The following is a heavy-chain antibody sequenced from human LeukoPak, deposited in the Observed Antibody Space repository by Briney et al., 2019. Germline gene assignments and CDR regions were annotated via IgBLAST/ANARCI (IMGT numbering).Heavy chain of an antibody. V-gene: IGHV3-30*18. CDR1: GFTFSNYA. CDR2: ISYDGSKK. CDR3: AKADSGWYPNLTGPFDN. D-gene: IGHD6-19*01. Sequence: PGRSLRLSCTASGFTFSNYAMHWVRQAPGRGLEWVALISYDGSKKLYADSVKGRFTISRGNSKNTLYLQMNSLRAEDSAVYYCAKADSGWYPNLTGPFDNWGLGTLVTVSS. J-gene: IGHJ4*02.